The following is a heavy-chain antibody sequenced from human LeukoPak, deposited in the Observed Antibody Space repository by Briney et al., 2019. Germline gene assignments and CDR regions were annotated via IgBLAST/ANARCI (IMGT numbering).Heavy chain of an antibody. CDR3: ARTGGFDQSPRVNWFDP. J-gene: IGHJ5*02. CDR1: GYSFTSYW. D-gene: IGHD5-12*01. CDR2: IYPGDSDT. Sequence: GESLKISCKGSGYSFTSYWIGWVRQMPGKGLEWMGIIYPGDSDTRYSPSFQGRVTFSADKSISTAYLQWSSLKASDTAIYYCARTGGFDQSPRVNWFDPWGQGTLVTVSS. V-gene: IGHV5-51*01.